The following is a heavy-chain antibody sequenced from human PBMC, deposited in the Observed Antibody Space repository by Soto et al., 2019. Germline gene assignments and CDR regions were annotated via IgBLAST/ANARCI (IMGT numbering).Heavy chain of an antibody. D-gene: IGHD6-6*01. V-gene: IGHV3-43*01. CDR1: GFTFDDYT. Sequence: GGSLRLSCAASGFTFDDYTMHWVRQAPGKGLEWVSLISWDGGSTYYADSVKGRFTISRDNSKNSLYLQMNSLRTEDTALYYCAKDRDHHQYSSPINYWGQGTLVTVSS. CDR3: AKDRDHHQYSSPINY. J-gene: IGHJ4*02. CDR2: ISWDGGST.